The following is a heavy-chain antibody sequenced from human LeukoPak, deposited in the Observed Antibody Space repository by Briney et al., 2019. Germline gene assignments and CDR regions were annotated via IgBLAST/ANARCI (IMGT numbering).Heavy chain of an antibody. CDR3: ARAGDILLVSYFHYYGMDV. V-gene: IGHV3-30-3*01. CDR1: GFTFSSHA. CDR2: ISYDGSNK. Sequence: GGSLRLSCAASGFTFSSHAMHWVRQAPGKGLEWVAVISYDGSNKYYADSVKGRFTISRDNSKNTLYLQMNSLRAEDTAVYYCARAGDILLVSYFHYYGMDVWGQGTTVIVSS. J-gene: IGHJ6*02. D-gene: IGHD7-27*01.